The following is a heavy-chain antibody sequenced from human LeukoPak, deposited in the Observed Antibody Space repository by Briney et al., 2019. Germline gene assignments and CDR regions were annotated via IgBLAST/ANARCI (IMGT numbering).Heavy chain of an antibody. CDR2: ISGSGGST. D-gene: IGHD4-11*01. J-gene: IGHJ5*02. V-gene: IGHV3-23*01. CDR3: AKDQYSNYGVTWFDP. Sequence: GGSLRLSCAASGFTFSSYAMSWVRQAPGKGLEWVSAISGSGGSTYYADSVKGRFTISRDNSKNTLYLQMTSLRAEDTAVYYCAKDQYSNYGVTWFDPWGQGTLVTVSS. CDR1: GFTFSSYA.